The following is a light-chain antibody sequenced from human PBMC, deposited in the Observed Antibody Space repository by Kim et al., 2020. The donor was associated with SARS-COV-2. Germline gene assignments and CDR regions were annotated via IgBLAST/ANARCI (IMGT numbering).Light chain of an antibody. V-gene: IGKV1-39*01. Sequence: IHLTQSPSSLSASEGDRVTITRRASQNINNLLNWYQHTPGKAPKLLISTASNLQSGVPSRFSGSGSGTDFTLTINSLQPEDFATYYCQQCYTTPTFGQGTRLEIK. CDR3: QQCYTTPT. J-gene: IGKJ5*01. CDR2: TAS. CDR1: QNINNL.